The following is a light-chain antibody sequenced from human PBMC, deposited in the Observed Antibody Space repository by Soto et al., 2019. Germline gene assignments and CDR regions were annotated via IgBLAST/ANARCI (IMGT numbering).Light chain of an antibody. CDR2: EVT. CDR3: CSYTSRSNLV. J-gene: IGLJ2*01. CDR1: NSDVGGFNY. Sequence: QSALTQPASVSGSPGQSITISCTGTNSDVGGFNYVSWYQQHPDKAPKLIIFEVTDRPSGVSNRFSGSKSGNTASLTISGLQSEDEAEYYCCSYTSRSNLVFGGGTKLTVL. V-gene: IGLV2-14*01.